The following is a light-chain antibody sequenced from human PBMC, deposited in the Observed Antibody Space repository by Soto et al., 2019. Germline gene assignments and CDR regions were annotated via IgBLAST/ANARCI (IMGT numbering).Light chain of an antibody. J-gene: IGLJ1*01. CDR3: SSYTSSSSYV. V-gene: IGLV2-14*01. Sequence: TQPASVSGSPGQSITISCTGTSSDVGGYNYVSWYQQHPGKAPKLMIYDVSNRPSGVSNRFSGSKSGNTASLTISGLQAEDEADYYCSSYTSSSSYVFGTGTKVTVL. CDR2: DVS. CDR1: SSDVGGYNY.